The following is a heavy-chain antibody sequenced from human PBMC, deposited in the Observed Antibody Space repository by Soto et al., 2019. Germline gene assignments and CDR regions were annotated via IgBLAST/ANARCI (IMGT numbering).Heavy chain of an antibody. J-gene: IGHJ4*02. V-gene: IGHV4-34*01. Sequence: QVQLQQWGAGLLKPSETLSLTCALYGGSFSGYYWSWIRQPPGKGLEWIGEINHSGSTNYNPSLKSRVTISVDTSKNQFSLKLSSVTAADTAVYYCARAEGIAVAGTRYGYWGQGTLVTVSS. CDR1: GGSFSGYY. D-gene: IGHD6-19*01. CDR3: ARAEGIAVAGTRYGY. CDR2: INHSGST.